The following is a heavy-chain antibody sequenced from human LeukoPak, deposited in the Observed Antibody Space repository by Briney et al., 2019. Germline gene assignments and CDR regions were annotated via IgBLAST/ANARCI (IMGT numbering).Heavy chain of an antibody. J-gene: IGHJ4*02. CDR2: IYYSGST. D-gene: IGHD3-22*01. Sequence: SETLSLTCTVSGGSISSYYWSWIRQPPGKGLEWIGYIYYSGSTNYNPSLKSRVTISVDTSKNQFSLKLSSVTAADTAVYYCARTYYYDSSGYQLDYWGQGTLVTVSS. CDR3: ARTYYYDSSGYQLDY. CDR1: GGSISSYY. V-gene: IGHV4-59*08.